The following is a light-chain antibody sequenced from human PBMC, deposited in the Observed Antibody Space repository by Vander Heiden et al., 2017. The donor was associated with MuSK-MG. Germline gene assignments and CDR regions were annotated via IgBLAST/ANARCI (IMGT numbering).Light chain of an antibody. CDR2: GAS. J-gene: IGKJ4*01. V-gene: IGKV3-20*01. Sequence: EIWLTQSPGTLSLSPGERATLSCRASQSVSSSYLAWYQQKPGQAPRLLIYGASSRATGIPDRFSGSGSGTDFTLTMSRLEPEDFAVYYGQQYCSSPPLTFGGGTKVEIK. CDR3: QQYCSSPPLT. CDR1: QSVSSSY.